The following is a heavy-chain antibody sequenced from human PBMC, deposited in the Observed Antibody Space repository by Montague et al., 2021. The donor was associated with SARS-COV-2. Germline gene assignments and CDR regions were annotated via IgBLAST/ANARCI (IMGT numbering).Heavy chain of an antibody. Sequence: NEYAVSVNSRITINPDTSKNQFSLQVNSVTPEDTAVYYCARGADRYYFYGMDVWRQGTTVTVSS. V-gene: IGHV6-1*01. J-gene: IGHJ6*02. D-gene: IGHD6-19*01. CDR3: ARGADRYYFYGMDV. CDR2: N.